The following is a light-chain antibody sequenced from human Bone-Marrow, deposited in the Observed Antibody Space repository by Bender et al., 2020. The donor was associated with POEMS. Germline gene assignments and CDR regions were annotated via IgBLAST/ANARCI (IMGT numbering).Light chain of an antibody. CDR3: STWDDRLNAWL. Sequence: QSVLTQPPSASGTPGQRVTISCSGSSSSIGSNYVYWYQQFPGTAPKLLIFKTNQRPSEVPDRFSGSKSGTSASLAISGLQSEDAADYYCSTWDDRLNAWLFGGGTKLTVL. J-gene: IGLJ3*02. CDR1: SSSIGSNY. V-gene: IGLV1-47*01. CDR2: KTN.